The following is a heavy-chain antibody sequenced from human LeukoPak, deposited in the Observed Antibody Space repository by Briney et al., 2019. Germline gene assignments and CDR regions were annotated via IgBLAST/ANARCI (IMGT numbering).Heavy chain of an antibody. CDR1: GGTFSSYA. Sequence: ASVKVSCKASGGTFSSYAISWVRQAPGQGLEWMGGIIPIFGTANYAQKFQGRVKITADESTSTAYMELSSLRSEDTAVYYCATGKNYYDSSGYARDWFDPWGQGTLVTVSS. V-gene: IGHV1-69*13. CDR3: ATGKNYYDSSGYARDWFDP. CDR2: IIPIFGTA. D-gene: IGHD3-22*01. J-gene: IGHJ5*02.